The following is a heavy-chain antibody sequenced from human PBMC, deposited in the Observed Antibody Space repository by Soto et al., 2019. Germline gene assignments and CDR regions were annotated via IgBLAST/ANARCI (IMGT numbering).Heavy chain of an antibody. CDR2: LVDSSGRT. CDR3: AKWLRSGSYYCDY. CDR1: GFTFSSYA. D-gene: IGHD1-26*01. Sequence: EVQLLESGGCLVQPGGSLRLSCAASGFTFSSYAMSWVRQAPGKGPEWVSLVDSSGRTYYTDSVKGRFTVSRDNSENTVYLQMNSLRAEDTAVYYCAKWLRSGSYYCDYWGQGTLVTVSS. V-gene: IGHV3-23*01. J-gene: IGHJ4*02.